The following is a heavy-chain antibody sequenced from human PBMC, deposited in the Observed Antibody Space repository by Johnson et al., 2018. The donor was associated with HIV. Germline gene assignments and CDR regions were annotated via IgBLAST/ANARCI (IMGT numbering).Heavy chain of an antibody. D-gene: IGHD5-18*01. J-gene: IGHJ3*02. Sequence: QVQLVESGGGLVKPGGSLRLSCAASGFTFSSYGMHWVRQAPGKGLEWVAVISYDGNNKYYADSVKGRFTISRDNSKNTLYLQMNSLRAEDTAVYYCARDLDTAMVTCAFDIWGQGTMVTVSS. CDR1: GFTFSSYG. V-gene: IGHV3-30*03. CDR3: ARDLDTAMVTCAFDI. CDR2: ISYDGNNK.